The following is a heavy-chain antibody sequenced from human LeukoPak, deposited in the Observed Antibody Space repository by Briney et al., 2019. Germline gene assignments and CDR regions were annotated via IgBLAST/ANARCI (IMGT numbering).Heavy chain of an antibody. D-gene: IGHD3-22*01. V-gene: IGHV4-30-4*07. CDR3: ARGGGVKYYYDSSGYYNEVDY. CDR1: GGSINSGGYS. CDR2: IYYSGST. Sequence: PSETLSLTCAVSGGSINSGGYSWSWIRQPPGKGLEWIGYIYYSGSTYYNPSLKSRVTISVDTSKNQFSLKLGSVTAADTAVYYCARGGGVKYYYDSSGYYNEVDYWGQGTLVTVSS. J-gene: IGHJ4*02.